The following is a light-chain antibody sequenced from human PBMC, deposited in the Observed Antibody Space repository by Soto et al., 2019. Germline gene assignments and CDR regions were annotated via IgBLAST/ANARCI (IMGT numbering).Light chain of an antibody. Sequence: EIVLTQSPGTLSLSPGERATLSCRASQSVSSDYLAWYQQKPGQTPKVLIYRASSRATGIPDRFSGSGSGKDFTLTISRLEPEDFAVYYCQQYGRSPLTFGGGTKVEIK. CDR1: QSVSSDY. V-gene: IGKV3-20*01. CDR3: QQYGRSPLT. CDR2: RAS. J-gene: IGKJ4*01.